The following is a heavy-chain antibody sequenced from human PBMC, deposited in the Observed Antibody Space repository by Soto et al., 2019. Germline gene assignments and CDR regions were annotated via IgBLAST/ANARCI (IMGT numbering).Heavy chain of an antibody. D-gene: IGHD2-2*02. CDR1: GYTFTSYG. Sequence: QVQLVQSGAEVKKPGASVKVSCKASGYTFTSYGISWVRQAPGQGLEWMGWISAYNGNTNYAQKLQGRVTMTTDTSTSTAYMELRSLRSDDTAVYYCAGDPRALDIVVVPAAIVVYCSGGSCSVGWIDPWGQGTLVTVYS. J-gene: IGHJ5*02. CDR3: AGDPRALDIVVVPAAIVVYCSGGSCSVGWIDP. CDR2: ISAYNGNT. V-gene: IGHV1-18*04.